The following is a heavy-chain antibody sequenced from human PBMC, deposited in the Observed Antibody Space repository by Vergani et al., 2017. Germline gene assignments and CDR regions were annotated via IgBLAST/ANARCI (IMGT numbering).Heavy chain of an antibody. Sequence: QVQLMQSGPVMKKPGGSIKVSCQASESTFSDYNIHWVRQAPGQGLQLMGRISPKTDDPAYLQRFQDSVTMTRDASTKTVYLKMTRLTSDDTAIYYCAHSWNFGRRDWFDSWGPGTLVTVSS. CDR3: AHSWNFGRRDWFDS. J-gene: IGHJ5*01. V-gene: IGHV1-2*06. D-gene: IGHD1-26*01. CDR1: ESTFSDYN. CDR2: ISPKTDDP.